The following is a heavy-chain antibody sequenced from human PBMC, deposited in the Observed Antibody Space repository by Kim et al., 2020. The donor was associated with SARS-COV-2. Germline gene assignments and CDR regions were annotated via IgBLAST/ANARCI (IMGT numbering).Heavy chain of an antibody. CDR2: IYYSGST. D-gene: IGHD3-22*01. V-gene: IGHV4-59*01. J-gene: IGHJ4*02. Sequence: SETLSLTCTVSGGSISSYYWSWIRQPPGKGLEWIGYIYYSGSTNYNPSLKSRVTISVDTSKNQFSLKLSSLTAADTAVYYCALGGYYDSSGYLTPSDYWGQGTLVTVSS. CDR3: ALGGYYDSSGYLTPSDY. CDR1: GGSISSYY.